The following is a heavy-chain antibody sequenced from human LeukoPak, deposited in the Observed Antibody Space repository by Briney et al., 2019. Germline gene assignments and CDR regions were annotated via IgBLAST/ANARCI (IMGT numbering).Heavy chain of an antibody. V-gene: IGHV4-34*01. CDR3: ARRPGGIAAAGPDY. J-gene: IGHJ4*02. CDR1: GGSFSGYY. CDR2: INHSGST. Sequence: SETLSLTCAVYGGSFSGYYWSWIRQPPGKGPEWIGEINHSGSTNYNPSLKSRVTISVDTSKNQFSLKLSSVTAADTAVYYCARRPGGIAAAGPDYWGQGTLVTVSS. D-gene: IGHD6-13*01.